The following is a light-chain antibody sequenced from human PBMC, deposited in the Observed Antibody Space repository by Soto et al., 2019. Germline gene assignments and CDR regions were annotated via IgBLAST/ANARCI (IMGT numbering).Light chain of an antibody. CDR3: NSHTSGDFRV. V-gene: IGLV2-14*01. J-gene: IGLJ1*01. CDR2: EVS. CDR1: SSDVSRYNH. Sequence: QSALTQPASVSGSPGQSITISCTGTSSDVSRYNHVSWYQHHPGKAPKLIISEVSNRPSGVSNRFSGSKSGYTASLTISGLQAEDEADYYCNSHTSGDFRVFGTGTKLTVL.